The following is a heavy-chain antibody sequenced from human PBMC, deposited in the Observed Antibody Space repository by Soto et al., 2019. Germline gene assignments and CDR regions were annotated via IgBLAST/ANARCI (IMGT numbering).Heavy chain of an antibody. CDR1: GFTVSSNY. CDR3: ASAGTGTKGGNIYYCYFMDV. J-gene: IGHJ6*03. CDR2: IYSGGST. Sequence: GGYLRLSCAASGFTVSSNYMSWVRQAPGKGLEWVSVIYSGGSTYYADSVKGRFTISRHNSKNTLYLQMNSLRAEDTAVYYCASAGTGTKGGNIYYCYFMDVWGKGTTDIVSS. V-gene: IGHV3-53*04. D-gene: IGHD1-7*01.